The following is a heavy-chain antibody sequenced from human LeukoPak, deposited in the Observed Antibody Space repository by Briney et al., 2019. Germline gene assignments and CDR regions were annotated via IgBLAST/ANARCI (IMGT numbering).Heavy chain of an antibody. J-gene: IGHJ6*02. Sequence: GGSLRLSCAASGFSFSNYWMNWVRQAPGKGLEWVANIKPDGSEKHYVDSVRGRFTISRDNAKNSLYLQMNSLRVEDTAVYFCARGGGLDVWGQGATVTVSS. CDR3: ARGGGLDV. CDR2: IKPDGSEK. V-gene: IGHV3-7*03. CDR1: GFSFSNYW. D-gene: IGHD3-16*01.